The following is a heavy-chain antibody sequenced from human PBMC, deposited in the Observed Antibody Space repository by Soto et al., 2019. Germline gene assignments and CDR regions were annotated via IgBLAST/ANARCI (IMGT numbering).Heavy chain of an antibody. CDR2: IYYSGST. CDR3: ARHRAYGDYGYYYGMDV. Sequence: SETLSLTCIVSGGSISSGAYYWSWIGQPPGKGLEWIGYIYYSGSTYYNPSLMSRVTISVDTSKNQFSLNLRSVTAADTAVYYCARHRAYGDYGYYYGMDVWGQGTTVTVSS. V-gene: IGHV4-30-4*01. CDR1: GGSISSGAYY. D-gene: IGHD4-17*01. J-gene: IGHJ6*02.